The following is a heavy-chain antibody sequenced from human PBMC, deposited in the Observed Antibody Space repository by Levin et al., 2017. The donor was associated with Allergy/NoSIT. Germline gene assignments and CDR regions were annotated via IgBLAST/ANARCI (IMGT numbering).Heavy chain of an antibody. Sequence: GGSLRLSCAASGFQFSLYGMHWVRQAPGKGLEWVALIVFDGNDQYYADSVKGRITISRDNSKNTLYLQMSSLRENDTAIYYCAKRGYCSGNTCQSHDAIDVWGQGTLVIVSS. J-gene: IGHJ3*01. CDR2: IVFDGNDQ. CDR1: GFQFSLYG. D-gene: IGHD2-15*01. CDR3: AKRGYCSGNTCQSHDAIDV. V-gene: IGHV3-30*18.